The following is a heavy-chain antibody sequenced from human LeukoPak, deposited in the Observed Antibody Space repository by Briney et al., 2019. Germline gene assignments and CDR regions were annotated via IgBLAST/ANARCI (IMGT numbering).Heavy chain of an antibody. J-gene: IGHJ4*02. D-gene: IGHD3-10*01. CDR2: ISYDGSNK. CDR1: GFTFSSYG. V-gene: IGHV3-30*03. Sequence: GGSLRLSCAASGFTFSSYGMHWVRQAPGKGLEWVAVISYDGSNKYYADSVKGRFTISRDNSKNTLYLQMNSLRAEDTAVYYCARDDPYEGSGSYYPSQFDYWGQGTLVTVSS. CDR3: ARDDPYEGSGSYYPSQFDY.